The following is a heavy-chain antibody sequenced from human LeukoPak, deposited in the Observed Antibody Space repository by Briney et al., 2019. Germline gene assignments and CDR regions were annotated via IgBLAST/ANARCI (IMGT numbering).Heavy chain of an antibody. CDR2: IYHSGST. D-gene: IGHD6-13*01. V-gene: IGHV4-39*07. Sequence: SETLSLTCTVSGGSISSSSYYWGWIRRPPGKGLEWIGSIYHSGSTYYNPSLKSRVTISVDTSKNQFSLKLSSVTAADTAVYYCAREIAAKPLDYWGQGTLVTVSS. CDR3: AREIAAKPLDY. J-gene: IGHJ4*02. CDR1: GGSISSSSYY.